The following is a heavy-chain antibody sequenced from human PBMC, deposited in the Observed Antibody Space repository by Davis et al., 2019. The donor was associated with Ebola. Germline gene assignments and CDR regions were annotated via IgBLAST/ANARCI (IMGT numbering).Heavy chain of an antibody. V-gene: IGHV4-34*01. J-gene: IGHJ6*03. CDR1: GGSISSYY. CDR3: ARGGNKRFLNYMDV. Sequence: PSETLSLTCTVSGGSISSYYWSWIRQPPGKGLEWIGEINHSGSTNYSPSLKSRVTISVDTSKNQFSLKLSSVTAADTAVYYCARGGNKRFLNYMDVWGKGTTVTVSS. CDR2: INHSGST. D-gene: IGHD3-3*01.